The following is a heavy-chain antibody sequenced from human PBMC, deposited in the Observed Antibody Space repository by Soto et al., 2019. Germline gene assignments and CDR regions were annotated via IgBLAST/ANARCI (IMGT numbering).Heavy chain of an antibody. V-gene: IGHV3-33*01. D-gene: IGHD3-16*01. CDR2: IWYDGSNK. J-gene: IGHJ4*02. Sequence: GGSLRLSCAASGFTFSSYGMHWVRQAPGKGLEWVAVIWYDGSNKYYADSVKGRFTISRDNSKNTLYLQMNSLRAEDTAVYYCARDGVYDYIWGTYKPGRFDYWGQGTLVTVSS. CDR1: GFTFSSYG. CDR3: ARDGVYDYIWGTYKPGRFDY.